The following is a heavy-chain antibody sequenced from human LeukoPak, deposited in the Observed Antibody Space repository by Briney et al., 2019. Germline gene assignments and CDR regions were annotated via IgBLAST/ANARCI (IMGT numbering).Heavy chain of an antibody. J-gene: IGHJ5*02. V-gene: IGHV4-61*02. CDR2: ISSTGRT. CDR1: GASITSDTYF. CDR3: AKGAGPPWFDP. D-gene: IGHD6-19*01. Sequence: SETLSLTCTVSGASITSDTYFWSWIPQPLGKGLEWIGRISSTGRTDYNPSLTSRVIISIDTSKNQISMKLTSVTATDTAVYYCAKGAGPPWFDPWGQGTLVTVSS.